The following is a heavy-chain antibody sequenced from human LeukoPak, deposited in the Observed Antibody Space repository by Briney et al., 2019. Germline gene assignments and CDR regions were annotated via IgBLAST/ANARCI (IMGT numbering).Heavy chain of an antibody. CDR2: IRSKAYGGTT. Sequence: PGGSLRLSCTASGFTFGDYAMSWFRQAPGKGPEWVGFIRSKAYGGTTEYAASVKGRFTISRDDSKSIAYLQMNSLKTEDTAVYYCTRDVARRRTTSDAFDIWGQGTMVTVSS. V-gene: IGHV3-49*03. CDR3: TRDVARRRTTSDAFDI. J-gene: IGHJ3*02. D-gene: IGHD4-11*01. CDR1: GFTFGDYA.